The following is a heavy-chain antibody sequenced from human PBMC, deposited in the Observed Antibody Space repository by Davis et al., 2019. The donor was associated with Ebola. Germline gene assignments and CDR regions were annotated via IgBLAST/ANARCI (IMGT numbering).Heavy chain of an antibody. D-gene: IGHD2-15*01. J-gene: IGHJ2*01. CDR3: ARVWGYCSGGSCYSDWYFDL. Sequence: SAKGRFTISRDNAKNSLYLQMNSLRAEDTAVYYCARVWGYCSGGSCYSDWYFDLWGRGTLVTVSS. V-gene: IGHV3-21*01.